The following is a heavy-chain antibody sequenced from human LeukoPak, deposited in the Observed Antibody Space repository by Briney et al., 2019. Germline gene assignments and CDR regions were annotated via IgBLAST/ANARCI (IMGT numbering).Heavy chain of an antibody. CDR3: ARIYYYDSSGYYLGDY. CDR1: GYTFTSYG. CDR2: ISAYNGNT. Sequence: ASVKVSCKASGYTFTSYGISWVRQAPGQGLEWMGWISAYNGNTNYAQKLQGRVTMTTDTSTSTAYMELRSLRSDDTAVYYCARIYYYDSSGYYLGDYWGQGTLVTVSS. V-gene: IGHV1-18*01. D-gene: IGHD3-22*01. J-gene: IGHJ4*02.